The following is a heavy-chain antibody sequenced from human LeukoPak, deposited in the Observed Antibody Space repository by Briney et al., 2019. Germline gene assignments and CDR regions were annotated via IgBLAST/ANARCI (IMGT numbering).Heavy chain of an antibody. CDR2: INPSGGST. J-gene: IGHJ6*03. V-gene: IGHV1-46*01. CDR3: ARDLDNWNDGGYYMDV. CDR1: GYTFTSYY. D-gene: IGHD1-1*01. Sequence: ASVKVSCKASGYTFTSYYMHWVRQAPGQGLEWMGIINPSGGSTSYAQKFQGRVTMTRDMSTSTVYMELSSLRSEDTAVYYCARDLDNWNDGGYYMDVWGKGTTVTVSS.